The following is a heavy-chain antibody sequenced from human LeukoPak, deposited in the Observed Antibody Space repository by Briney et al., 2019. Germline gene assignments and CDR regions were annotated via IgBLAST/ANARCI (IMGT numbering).Heavy chain of an antibody. D-gene: IGHD4-11*01. CDR3: ARTSDYYNYYFDY. V-gene: IGHV1-2*02. CDR2: INPNGGTT. Sequence: ASVKVSCKASGYRFTDYYVHWVRQAPGQGLEWRAWINPNGGTTNYAQKFQGRVTIFRDTSISTAYMELSNLRSDDTAVYYCARTSDYYNYYFDYWGQGTPVTVSS. J-gene: IGHJ4*02. CDR1: GYRFTDYY.